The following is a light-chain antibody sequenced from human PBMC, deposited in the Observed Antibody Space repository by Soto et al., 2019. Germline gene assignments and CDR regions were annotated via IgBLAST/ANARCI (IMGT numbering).Light chain of an antibody. CDR2: SDN. CDR3: AAWDDSLNGWV. Sequence: QPVLTQPPSASGTPGQRVTISCSGSSSNIGSGTVNWYQQLPGTAPRLLIYSDNRRPSGVPDRFTGSRSGTSASLAISGLQSEDEADYHCAAWDDSLNGWVFGGGTKLTVL. V-gene: IGLV1-44*01. CDR1: SSNIGSGT. J-gene: IGLJ3*02.